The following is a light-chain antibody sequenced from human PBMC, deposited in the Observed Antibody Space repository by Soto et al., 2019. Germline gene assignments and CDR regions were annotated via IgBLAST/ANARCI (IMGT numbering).Light chain of an antibody. V-gene: IGKV1-5*01. CDR3: QQYNSYSQT. Sequence: DIKMTKSPSTLSGSEGDRVTIPCRASQSITSWLAWYQQKPGKAPKLLIYDASSLESGVPSRFSGSGSGTEFTLTISSLQPDDFATYYCQQYNSYSQTFGQGTKVDIK. CDR2: DAS. CDR1: QSITSW. J-gene: IGKJ1*01.